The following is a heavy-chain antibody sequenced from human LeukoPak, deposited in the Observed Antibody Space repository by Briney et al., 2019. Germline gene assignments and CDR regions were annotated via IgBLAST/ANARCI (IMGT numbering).Heavy chain of an antibody. J-gene: IGHJ4*02. D-gene: IGHD5-12*01. CDR2: ISGSGGAT. CDR3: AKDGVATITYDY. CDR1: GFTFSSYA. V-gene: IGHV3-23*01. Sequence: GGSLRLSCAASGFTFSSYAMSWVRQAPGKGLEWVSGISGSGGATYYADSVKGRFTISRDNSKNTLYLQMNSLRAEDTAVYYCAKDGVATITYDYWGQGTLVTVSS.